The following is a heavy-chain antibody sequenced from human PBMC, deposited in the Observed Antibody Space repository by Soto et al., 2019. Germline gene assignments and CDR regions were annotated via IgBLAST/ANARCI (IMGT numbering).Heavy chain of an antibody. Sequence: QIQLVESGGDVVQPGKSLRLSCAASGFNFGFFGMHWVRQAPGKGLEWVAVISGDGINTQYADSVRGRFTLSRDYSRKTRYLQMESLRDEDTALYYCARGNPSFDFDSWGLGTRVTVSS. J-gene: IGHJ4*02. V-gene: IGHV3-30*03. CDR2: ISGDGINT. D-gene: IGHD1-26*01. CDR3: ARGNPSFDFDS. CDR1: GFNFGFFG.